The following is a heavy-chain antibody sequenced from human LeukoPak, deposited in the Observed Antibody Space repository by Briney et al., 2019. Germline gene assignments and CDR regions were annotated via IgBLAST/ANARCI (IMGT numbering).Heavy chain of an antibody. CDR2: IKDDGSEE. D-gene: IGHD1-26*01. J-gene: IGHJ4*02. CDR3: ARFTRRYSGDY. Sequence: PSETLSLTCAVYGGSFSGYYWSWIRQPPGKGLEWVANIKDDGSEEYYVDSVKGRFTIVRDNAYNSLYLQMNSLRVEDTAIYFCARFTRRYSGDYWGQGTLVSVPS. CDR1: GGSFSGYY. V-gene: IGHV3-7*03.